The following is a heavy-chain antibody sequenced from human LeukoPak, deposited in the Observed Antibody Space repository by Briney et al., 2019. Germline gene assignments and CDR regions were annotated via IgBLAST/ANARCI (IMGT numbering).Heavy chain of an antibody. CDR3: ARNVRGHKAEGIYFDY. V-gene: IGHV4-34*01. Sequence: SETLSLTCAVYGESFSGYYWSWIRQPPGKGLEWMGEINHSGSTNYNPPLNSRVTISVDTSKNHFSLKLSSVTAADTAVYYCARNVRGHKAEGIYFDYWGQGTLVTVSS. D-gene: IGHD3-10*01. CDR1: GESFSGYY. CDR2: INHSGST. J-gene: IGHJ4*02.